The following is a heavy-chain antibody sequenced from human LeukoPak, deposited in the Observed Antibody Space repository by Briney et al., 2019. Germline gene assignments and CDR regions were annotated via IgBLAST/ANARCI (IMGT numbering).Heavy chain of an antibody. CDR1: NNSISGYY. J-gene: IGHJ3*02. CDR3: ARDIAVAGTGTFDI. V-gene: IGHV4-59*12. D-gene: IGHD6-19*01. CDR2: IYYSGST. Sequence: SETLSLTCTVANNSISGYYWSWIRQPPGKGLEWIGYIYYSGSTNYNPSLKSRVTMSVDTSKNHLSLKLSSVTAADTAVYYCARDIAVAGTGTFDIWGQGILVTVSS.